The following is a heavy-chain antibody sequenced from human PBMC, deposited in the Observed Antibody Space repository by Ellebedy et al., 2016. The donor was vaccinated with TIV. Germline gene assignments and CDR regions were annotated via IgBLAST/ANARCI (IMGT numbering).Heavy chain of an antibody. D-gene: IGHD1-26*01. J-gene: IGHJ3*02. V-gene: IGHV3-23*01. CDR3: ADDPWGVGPAFDI. CDR2: INNGGRTT. Sequence: GESLKISCATSGFTFSTYWMAWVRQAPGKGLEWVSGINNGGRTTSYADSVKGRFTISRDNSKNTLYLRMDSLRVEDTAIYYCADDPWGVGPAFDIWGQGTMVTVSS. CDR1: GFTFSTYW.